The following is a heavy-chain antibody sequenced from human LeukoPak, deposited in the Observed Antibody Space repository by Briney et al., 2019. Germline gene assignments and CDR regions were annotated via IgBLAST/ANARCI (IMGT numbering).Heavy chain of an antibody. CDR3: AREREVGDTYYYYMDV. CDR1: GSTFSSYW. J-gene: IGHJ6*03. CDR2: IKQDGSEK. Sequence: GGSLRLSCAASGSTFSSYWMSWVRQAPGKGLEWVANIKQDGSEKYYVDSVKGRFTISRDNAKNSLYLQMNSLRAEDTAVYYCAREREVGDTYYYYMDVWGKGTTVTVSS. D-gene: IGHD1-26*01. V-gene: IGHV3-7*01.